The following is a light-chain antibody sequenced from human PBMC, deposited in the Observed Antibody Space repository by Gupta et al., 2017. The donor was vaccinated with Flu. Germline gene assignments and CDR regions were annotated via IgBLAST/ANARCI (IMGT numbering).Light chain of an antibody. J-gene: IGKJ4*01. CDR3: QQYYSTPLT. V-gene: IGKV4-1*01. Sequence: DIVMNQSPDSLAVSLGERAPLNCKSSQSVLYSSNNKNYLAWYQQKPGQPPKLLIYWASTRESGVPDRFSGSGSGTDFTLTISSLQAEDVAVYYCQQYYSTPLTFGGGTKVEIK. CDR1: QSVLYSSNNKNY. CDR2: WAS.